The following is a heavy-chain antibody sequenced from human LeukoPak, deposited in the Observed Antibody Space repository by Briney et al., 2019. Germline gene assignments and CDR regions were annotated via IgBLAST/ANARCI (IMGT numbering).Heavy chain of an antibody. CDR3: ARGYYDSSGYSRVFDY. D-gene: IGHD3-22*01. Sequence: PETLSLTCAVYGGSLSGYYWSRIRQPPGKGLEWIGEINHSGSTNYNPSLKSRVTISVDTSKNQFSLKLSSVTAADTAVYYCARGYYDSSGYSRVFDYWGQGTLVTVSS. CDR1: GGSLSGYY. J-gene: IGHJ4*02. V-gene: IGHV4-34*01. CDR2: INHSGST.